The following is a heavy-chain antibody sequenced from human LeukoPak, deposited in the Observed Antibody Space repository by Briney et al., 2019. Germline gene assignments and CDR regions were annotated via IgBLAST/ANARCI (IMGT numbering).Heavy chain of an antibody. J-gene: IGHJ1*01. CDR1: GFTFSSYA. V-gene: IGHV3-23*01. CDR2: ISGSGGST. D-gene: IGHD3-22*01. CDR3: AKDALDSSGYYLGEYFQH. Sequence: PGGSLRLSCAASGFTFSSYAMSWVRQAPGKGLEWVSAISGSGGSTYYADSVKGRCTISRDNSKNTLYLQMNSLRAEDTAVYYCAKDALDSSGYYLGEYFQHWGQGTLVTVSS.